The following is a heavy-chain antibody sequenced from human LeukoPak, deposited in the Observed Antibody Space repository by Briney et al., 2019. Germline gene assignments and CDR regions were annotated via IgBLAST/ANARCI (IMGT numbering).Heavy chain of an antibody. Sequence: GGSLRLSCVASGITYSDYWMSWVRQAPGKGLEWVGRIKSKGDGETIDYNTPVKGRFSISRDDSKNTLYLQMNSLKDEDTAMYYCTVRSSIWSQGTLVTVSS. J-gene: IGHJ4*02. CDR2: IKSKGDGETI. CDR1: GITYSDYW. D-gene: IGHD3-3*02. V-gene: IGHV3-15*01. CDR3: TVRSSI.